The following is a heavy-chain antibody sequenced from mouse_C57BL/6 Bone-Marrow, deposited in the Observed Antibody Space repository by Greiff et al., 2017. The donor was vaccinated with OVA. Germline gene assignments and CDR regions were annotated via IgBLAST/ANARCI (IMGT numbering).Heavy chain of an antibody. CDR1: GFNIKDDY. Sequence: VQLQQSGAELVRPGASVKLSCTASGFNIKDDYMHWVKQRPEQGLEWIGWIDPENGDTEYASKFQGKATITADTSSNTAYLQLSSLTSEDTAVYDCTKAYYGRNWYVDVWGTGTTVTVSS. J-gene: IGHJ1*03. CDR2: IDPENGDT. V-gene: IGHV14-4*01. CDR3: TKAYYGRNWYVDV. D-gene: IGHD1-1*01.